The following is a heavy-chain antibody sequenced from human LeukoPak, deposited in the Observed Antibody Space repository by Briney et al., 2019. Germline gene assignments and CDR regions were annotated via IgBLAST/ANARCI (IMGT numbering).Heavy chain of an antibody. D-gene: IGHD2-8*01. V-gene: IGHV1-69*05. CDR3: ARGNSRWSTPTSSYYYRMDV. Sequence: SVKVSCKASGGTLINYSITWVRQAPAQGLEWMGGIIPLFGTANYAQKFQGRVTITTDESTSTAYMELRSLRSEDTAVYYCARGNSRWSTPTSSYYYRMDVWGQGTTVAVS. J-gene: IGHJ6*02. CDR1: GGTLINYS. CDR2: IIPLFGTA.